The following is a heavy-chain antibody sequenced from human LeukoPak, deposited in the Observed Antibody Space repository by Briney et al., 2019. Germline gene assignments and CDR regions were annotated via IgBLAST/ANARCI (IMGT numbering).Heavy chain of an antibody. CDR2: IYTSGST. CDR1: GGSISSGSYY. Sequence: SETLSLTCTVSGGSISSGSYYWSWIRQPAGKGLEWIGRIYTSGSTIYNPSLKSRVTISVDTSKNQFSLKLNSVTAADTAVYYCVRDTRYDMDVWGKGTTVTVSS. J-gene: IGHJ6*03. CDR3: VRDTRYDMDV. V-gene: IGHV4-61*02.